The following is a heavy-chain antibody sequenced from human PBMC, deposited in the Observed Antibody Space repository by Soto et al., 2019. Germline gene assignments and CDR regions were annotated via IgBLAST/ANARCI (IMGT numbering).Heavy chain of an antibody. CDR2: IIPILGIA. V-gene: IGHV1-69*02. CDR1: GGTFSSYT. J-gene: IGHJ2*01. D-gene: IGHD6-13*01. CDR3: ARGPGAIAAAGHWYFDL. Sequence: QVQLVQSGAEVKKPGSSVKVSCKASGGTFSSYTISWVRQAPGQGLEWMGRIIPILGIANYAQKFQGRVTITADKSTSTAYMERSSVRSEDTAVYYCARGPGAIAAAGHWYFDLWGRGTLVTVSS.